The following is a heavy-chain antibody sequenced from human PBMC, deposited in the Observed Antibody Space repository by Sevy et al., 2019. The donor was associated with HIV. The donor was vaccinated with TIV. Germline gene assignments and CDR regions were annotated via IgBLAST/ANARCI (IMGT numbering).Heavy chain of an antibody. CDR1: GFSFSDYR. CDR3: ARDRGEILSSAFDY. J-gene: IGHJ4*02. Sequence: GGSLRLSCAASGFSFSDYRMHWVRQAPGKGLEWVAVISYDGRNNKYNADSVKGRFTISRDNSKNTLYLQMNSLRAEDTAIYDCARDRGEILSSAFDYWGQGTLVTVSS. D-gene: IGHD3-16*01. V-gene: IGHV3-30*03. CDR2: ISYDGRNNK.